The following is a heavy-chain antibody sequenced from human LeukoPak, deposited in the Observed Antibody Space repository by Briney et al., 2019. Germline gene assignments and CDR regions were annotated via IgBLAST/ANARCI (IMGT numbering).Heavy chain of an antibody. CDR2: INTDGTNT. J-gene: IGHJ5*02. V-gene: IGHV3-74*01. Sequence: GGSLRLSCAASGYTFTNYWMHWVRQAPGEGLVWVSRINTDGTNTIYAASVRGRFTVSRDNAKNTLYLQMDSLRAEDTAVYYCARDRGINWFDPWGQGTLVAVSS. CDR1: GYTFTNYW. D-gene: IGHD3-16*01. CDR3: ARDRGINWFDP.